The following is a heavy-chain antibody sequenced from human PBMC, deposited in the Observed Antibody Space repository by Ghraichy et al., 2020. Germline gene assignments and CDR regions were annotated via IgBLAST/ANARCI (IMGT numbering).Heavy chain of an antibody. J-gene: IGHJ4*02. CDR2: IYYSGST. CDR3: ASLGYCSGGSCYRAGDLYFGN. V-gene: IGHV4-39*01. D-gene: IGHD2-15*01. Sequence: SETLSLTCTVSGGSISSSSYYWGWIRQPPGKGLEWIGSIYYSGSTYYNPSLKSRVTISVDTSKNQFSLKLSSVTAADTAVYYCASLGYCSGGSCYRAGDLYFGNWGQGTLVTVSS. CDR1: GGSISSSSYY.